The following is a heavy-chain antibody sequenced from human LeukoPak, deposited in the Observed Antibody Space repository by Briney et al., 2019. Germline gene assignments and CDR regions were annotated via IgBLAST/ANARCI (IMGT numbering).Heavy chain of an antibody. CDR3: ARVGYSSSWSYDY. CDR1: GGSITSYY. D-gene: IGHD6-13*01. J-gene: IGHJ4*02. Sequence: PSETLSLTCTVSGGSITSYYWSWIRQPPGKGLEWIGYIYHSGSTYYNPSLKSRVTISVDRSKNQFSLKLSSVTAADTAVYYCARVGYSSSWSYDYWGQGTLVTVSS. V-gene: IGHV4-59*12. CDR2: IYHSGST.